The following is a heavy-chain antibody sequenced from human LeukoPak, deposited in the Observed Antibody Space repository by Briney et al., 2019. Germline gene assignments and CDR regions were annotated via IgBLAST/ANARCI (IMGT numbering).Heavy chain of an antibody. D-gene: IGHD2-2*02. V-gene: IGHV3-7*01. CDR3: ARSVVPAAIPTYWFDP. Sequence: GGSLRLSCAASGFTFSSYWMSWVRQAPGKGLEWVANIKQDGSEKYYVDSVKGRFTISRDNAKNSLYLQMNSLRAEDTAVYYCARSVVPAAIPTYWFDPWGQGTLVTVSS. CDR2: IKQDGSEK. J-gene: IGHJ5*02. CDR1: GFTFSSYW.